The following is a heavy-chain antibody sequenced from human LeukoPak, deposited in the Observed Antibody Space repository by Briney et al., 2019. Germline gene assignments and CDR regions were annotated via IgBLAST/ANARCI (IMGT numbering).Heavy chain of an antibody. CDR1: GFSFNDYT. CDR2: ITWNGNNI. Sequence: PGGSLRLSCAASGFSFNDYTMHWVRQAPGKGLEWVSGITWNGNNIAYADSVKGRFTISRDNTRNTLYLQMNSLRPEDTALYYCAKRSGYYYDRISFDYWGRGNLVTVSS. D-gene: IGHD3-22*01. CDR3: AKRSGYYYDRISFDY. J-gene: IGHJ4*02. V-gene: IGHV3-9*01.